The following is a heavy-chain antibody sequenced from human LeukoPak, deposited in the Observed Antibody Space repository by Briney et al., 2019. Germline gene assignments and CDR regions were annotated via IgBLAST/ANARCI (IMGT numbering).Heavy chain of an antibody. Sequence: ASVKVSCKASGGTFSSYAISWVRQAPGQGLEWMGGIIPIFGTANYAQKFQSRVTITTDESTSTAYMELSSLRSEDTAVYYCARDKRYCSGGSCYHDAFDIWGQGTMVTVSS. CDR3: ARDKRYCSGGSCYHDAFDI. V-gene: IGHV1-69*05. D-gene: IGHD2-15*01. CDR2: IIPIFGTA. CDR1: GGTFSSYA. J-gene: IGHJ3*02.